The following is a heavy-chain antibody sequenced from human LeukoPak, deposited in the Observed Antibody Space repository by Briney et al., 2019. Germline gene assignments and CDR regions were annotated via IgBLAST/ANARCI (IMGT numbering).Heavy chain of an antibody. V-gene: IGHV4-34*01. J-gene: IGHJ4*02. D-gene: IGHD5/OR15-5a*01. CDR3: ARGVGTSTLHYYFDY. CDR2: INHSGST. CDR1: GGSFSGYY. Sequence: PSETLSLTCAVYGGSFSGYYWSWIRQPPGKGLEWIGEINHSGSTNYNPSLKSRVTISVDTSKNQFSLKLSSVTAADTAVYYCARGVGTSTLHYYFDYWGQGTLVTVSS.